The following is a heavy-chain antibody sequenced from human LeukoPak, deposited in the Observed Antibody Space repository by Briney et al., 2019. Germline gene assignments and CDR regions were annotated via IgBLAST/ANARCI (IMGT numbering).Heavy chain of an antibody. CDR2: IIPIFGTA. J-gene: IGHJ4*02. CDR1: GFTFSSYA. D-gene: IGHD1-26*01. Sequence: GGSLRLSCAASGFTFSSYAISWVRQAPGQGLEWMGGIIPIFGTANYAQKFQGRVTITTDESTSTAYMELSSLRSEDTAVYYCARGSQGGSYYEDYWGQGTLVTVSS. CDR3: ARGSQGGSYYEDY. V-gene: IGHV1-69*05.